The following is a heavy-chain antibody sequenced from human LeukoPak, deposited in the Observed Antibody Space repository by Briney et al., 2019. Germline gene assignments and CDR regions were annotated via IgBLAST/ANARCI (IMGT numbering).Heavy chain of an antibody. J-gene: IGHJ3*02. CDR1: GYTFTSYG. CDR2: ISAYNGNT. Sequence: GASVKVSCKASGYTFTSYGVSWVRQAPGQGLEWMGWISAYNGNTNYAQKLQGRVTMTTDTSTSTAYMELRSLRSDDTAVYYCARDNFRLGLRAFDIWGQGTMVTVSS. V-gene: IGHV1-18*01. D-gene: IGHD4/OR15-4a*01. CDR3: ARDNFRLGLRAFDI.